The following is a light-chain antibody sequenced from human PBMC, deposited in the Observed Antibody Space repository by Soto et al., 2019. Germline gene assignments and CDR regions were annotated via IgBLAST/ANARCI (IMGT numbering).Light chain of an antibody. Sequence: DIQMTQSPSTLSASVGDRVTITCRASQSISSWLAWYQQKPGKAPKLLIYKASSLESGVPSRFSGSGSGTEFTLTISSLQPDDFTTYHCQQYNSYSEPFGQGTKVEIK. CDR1: QSISSW. V-gene: IGKV1-5*03. CDR2: KAS. CDR3: QQYNSYSEP. J-gene: IGKJ1*01.